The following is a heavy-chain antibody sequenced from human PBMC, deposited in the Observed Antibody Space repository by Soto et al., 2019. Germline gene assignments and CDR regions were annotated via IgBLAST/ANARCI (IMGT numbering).Heavy chain of an antibody. Sequence: SETLSLTCSVSGDSMNAYYWSWIRQSPGMGLEWIGHIYYNGATSFNPSLKGRVTMSIDASRKQFSLKLISVTPADAATYYCARDRRMRANYYYYFSLDIWGQGTTVT. CDR1: GDSMNAYY. V-gene: IGHV4-59*01. CDR2: IYYNGAT. D-gene: IGHD3-16*01. J-gene: IGHJ6*02. CDR3: ARDRRMRANYYYYFSLDI.